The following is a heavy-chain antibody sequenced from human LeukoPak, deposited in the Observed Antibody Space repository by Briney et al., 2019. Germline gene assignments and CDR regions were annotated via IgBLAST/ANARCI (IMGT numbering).Heavy chain of an antibody. Sequence: PEASVKVSCKASGYTFTSYAMNWVRQAPGQGLEWMGWINTNTGNPTYAQGFTGRFVFSLDTSVSTAYLQISSLKAEDTAVYYCARLSPQRGGNYYMDVWGKGTTVTVSS. J-gene: IGHJ6*03. V-gene: IGHV7-4-1*02. D-gene: IGHD6-25*01. CDR3: ARLSPQRGGNYYMDV. CDR1: GYTFTSYA. CDR2: INTNTGNP.